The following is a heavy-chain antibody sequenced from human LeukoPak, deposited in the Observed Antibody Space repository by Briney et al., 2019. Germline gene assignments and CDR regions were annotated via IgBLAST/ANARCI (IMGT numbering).Heavy chain of an antibody. CDR1: GFTFSSYS. J-gene: IGHJ3*02. V-gene: IGHV3-48*01. CDR2: MTSSSSTI. Sequence: PGGSLRLSCAASGFTFSSYSMSWVRQAPGKGLEWVSYMTSSSSTIYYADSVKGRFTISRDNAKKSLYLQMNSLRAEDTAVYYCAATSGYEDDAFDIWGQGTMVTVSS. D-gene: IGHD3-22*01. CDR3: AATSGYEDDAFDI.